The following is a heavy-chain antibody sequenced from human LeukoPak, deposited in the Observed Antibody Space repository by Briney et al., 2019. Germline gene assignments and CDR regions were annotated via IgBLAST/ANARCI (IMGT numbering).Heavy chain of an antibody. J-gene: IGHJ4*02. V-gene: IGHV3-7*01. D-gene: IGHD2-15*01. CDR1: GFTFSGSS. CDR3: AKGRGADY. Sequence: PGGSLRLSCAASGFTFSGSSMNWVRQAPGKGLEWVANIKQDGSEKYYVDSVKGRFTISRDNAKKSLYLQMNSLRAEDTAVYYCAKGRGADYWGQGTLVTVSS. CDR2: IKQDGSEK.